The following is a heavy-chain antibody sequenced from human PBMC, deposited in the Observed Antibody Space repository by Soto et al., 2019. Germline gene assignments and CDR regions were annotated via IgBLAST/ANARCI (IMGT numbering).Heavy chain of an antibody. CDR1: GFTFSSYG. J-gene: IGHJ6*03. CDR3: ARDAEDIVVVVAATHYYYYMDV. Sequence: ESGGGVVQPGRSLRLSCAASGFTFSSYGMHWVRQAPGKGLEWVAVICYDGSNKYYADSVKGRFTISRDNSKNTLYLQMNSLRAEDTAVYYCARDAEDIVVVVAATHYYYYMDVWGKGTTVTVSS. CDR2: ICYDGSNK. V-gene: IGHV3-33*01. D-gene: IGHD2-15*01.